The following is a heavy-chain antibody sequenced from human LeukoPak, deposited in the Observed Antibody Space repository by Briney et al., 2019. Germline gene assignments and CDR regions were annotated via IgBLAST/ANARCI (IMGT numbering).Heavy chain of an antibody. D-gene: IGHD5-12*01. J-gene: IGHJ4*02. CDR2: IRFDGSKK. CDR3: AKGSGYSGYDFDY. CDR1: GFTFSSYA. Sequence: PGGSLRLSCAASGFTFSSYAMSWARQAPGKGLEWVTFIRFDGSKKFYADSVKGRFTISRDNSKNTLYLQMDSLRTEDTAVYYCAKGSGYSGYDFDYWGQGNLVSVSS. V-gene: IGHV3-30*02.